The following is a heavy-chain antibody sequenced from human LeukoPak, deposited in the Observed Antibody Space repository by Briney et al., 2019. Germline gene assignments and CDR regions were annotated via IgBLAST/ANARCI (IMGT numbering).Heavy chain of an antibody. V-gene: IGHV4-59*11. CDR1: GPSITSPY. CDR3: ARQNEGYCSSTSCFSNWFDP. CDR2: IYYSGRT. J-gene: IGHJ5*02. D-gene: IGHD2-2*01. Sequence: SPSLSLTCTVAGPSITSPYSSSIRHPPGDWLGWMVYIYYSGRTNYNPYLKIRVTRSVDTSKNQFSLKRSSVTAADTAVNYSARQNEGYCSSTSCFSNWFDPWGQGTLVTVSS.